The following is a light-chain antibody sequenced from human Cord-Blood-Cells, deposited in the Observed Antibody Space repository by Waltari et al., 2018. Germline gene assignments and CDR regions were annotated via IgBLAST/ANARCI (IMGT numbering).Light chain of an antibody. J-gene: IGLJ1*01. CDR1: KQGAKH. Sequence: SYELTQPPSVSVSHGHTASIPCPGAKQGAKHACWYQQKPGQSPVLVIYQDSKRPSGIPERFSGSNSGNTATLTISGTQAMDEADYYCQAWDSSTYVFGTGTKVTVL. CDR2: QDS. V-gene: IGLV3-1*01. CDR3: QAWDSSTYV.